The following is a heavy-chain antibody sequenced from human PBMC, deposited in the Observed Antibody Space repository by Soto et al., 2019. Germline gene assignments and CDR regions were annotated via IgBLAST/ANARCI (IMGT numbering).Heavy chain of an antibody. CDR3: ARLTHYDSLPAYANWLDP. Sequence: PSETLSLTCTVSGDSLGNYFWSWIRQPPGKGLEWIGYIYFKGNTNYNPSLKSRLTMSVDTSKNQFSLNLTSVTAADTAVYYCARLTHYDSLPAYANWLDPWGQGTLVTVSS. D-gene: IGHD3-9*01. CDR1: GDSLGNYF. J-gene: IGHJ5*02. CDR2: IYFKGNT. V-gene: IGHV4-59*08.